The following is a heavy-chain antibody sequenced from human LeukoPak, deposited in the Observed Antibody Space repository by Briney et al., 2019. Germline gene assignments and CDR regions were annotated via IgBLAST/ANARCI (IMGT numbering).Heavy chain of an antibody. CDR2: IYPGDSDT. Sequence: GESLKISCKGSGYSFTSYWIVWVRQMPGKGLEWMGIIYPGDSDTRYSPSFQGQVTISADKSISTAYLQWSSLKASDTAMYYCARFGQWDNWYFDLWGRGTLVTVSS. J-gene: IGHJ2*01. D-gene: IGHD1-26*01. V-gene: IGHV5-51*01. CDR3: ARFGQWDNWYFDL. CDR1: GYSFTSYW.